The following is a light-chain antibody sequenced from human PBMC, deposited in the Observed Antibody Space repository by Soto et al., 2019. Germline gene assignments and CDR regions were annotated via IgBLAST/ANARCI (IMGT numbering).Light chain of an antibody. V-gene: IGKV1-39*01. Sequence: DIHITHSPSSLSSSIVYIFIITCLASQSINYYLNWYQLKPGKAPKLLIYAASSLQSGVPSRFSGSGSGTDFTLTISRLQPEDFATYTCQQSFSTPRTFGQGTKVDIK. CDR2: AAS. J-gene: IGKJ1*01. CDR1: QSINYY. CDR3: QQSFSTPRT.